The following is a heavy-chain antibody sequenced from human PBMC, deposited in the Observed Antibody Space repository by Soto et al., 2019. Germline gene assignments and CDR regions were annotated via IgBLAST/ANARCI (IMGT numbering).Heavy chain of an antibody. J-gene: IGHJ3*02. Sequence: SVKLSCKASGGRFSIYTSSWGRKDTRQGLEWMRRIIPILGIANYAQKFQGRVTITADKSTSRAYMELSSLRSEDTAVYYCARARAYCSSTSCPLDAFDIWGQGTMVT. CDR2: IIPILGIA. V-gene: IGHV1-69*02. CDR1: GGRFSIYT. CDR3: ARARAYCSSTSCPLDAFDI. D-gene: IGHD2-2*01.